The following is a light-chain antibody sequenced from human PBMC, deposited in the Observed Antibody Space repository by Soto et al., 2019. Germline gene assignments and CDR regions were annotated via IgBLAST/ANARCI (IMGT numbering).Light chain of an antibody. V-gene: IGKV1-12*01. Sequence: DIQMTQSPSSVSASVGDRVTITCRASQGINNWLAWYQQKPGKAPKLLIYAATSLQGGVPSRFSGSESGTDFTLTISSLQPEDFASYYCQQANSFPITFGQGTRLEIK. CDR2: AAT. J-gene: IGKJ5*01. CDR3: QQANSFPIT. CDR1: QGINNW.